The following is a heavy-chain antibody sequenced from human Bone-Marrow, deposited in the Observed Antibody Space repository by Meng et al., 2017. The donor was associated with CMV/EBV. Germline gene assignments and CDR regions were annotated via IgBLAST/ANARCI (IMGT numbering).Heavy chain of an antibody. Sequence: ASVKVSCKASGFTFGIYAFTWVRQAPGQGLEWMGWINPNSGGTNYAQKFQGRVTMTRDTSISTAYMELSRLRSDDTAVYYCARDYPTSYDFWSGDYYYYGMDVWGQGTTVTVSS. CDR2: INPNSGGT. D-gene: IGHD3-3*01. CDR1: GFTFGIYA. CDR3: ARDYPTSYDFWSGDYYYYGMDV. J-gene: IGHJ6*02. V-gene: IGHV1-2*02.